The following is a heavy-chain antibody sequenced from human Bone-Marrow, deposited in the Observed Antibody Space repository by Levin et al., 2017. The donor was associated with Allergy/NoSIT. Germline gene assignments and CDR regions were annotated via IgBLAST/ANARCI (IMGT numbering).Heavy chain of an antibody. CDR1: GFTFSNAW. D-gene: IGHD4-11*01. CDR2: IKSKTDGGTT. J-gene: IGHJ6*02. CDR3: TTTMTTDYYYGMDV. V-gene: IGHV3-15*01. Sequence: GGSLRLSCAASGFTFSNAWMSWVRQAPGKGLEWVGRIKSKTDGGTTDYAAPVKGRFTISRDDSKNTLYLQMNSLKTEDTAVHYCTTTMTTDYYYGMDVWGQGTTVTVSS.